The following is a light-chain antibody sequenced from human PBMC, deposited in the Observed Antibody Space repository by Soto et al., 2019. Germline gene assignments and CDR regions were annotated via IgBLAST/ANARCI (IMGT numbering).Light chain of an antibody. CDR3: SSYTSSSTLE. Sequence: QSALTQPASVSGSPGQSITISCTGTSSDVGGYNYVSWYQQHPGKAPKLIIYELINRPSGVSNRFSGSKSGNTASLTISGLQAEDEADYYCSSYTSSSTLEFGGGTKLTIL. CDR2: ELI. CDR1: SSDVGGYNY. J-gene: IGLJ2*01. V-gene: IGLV2-14*01.